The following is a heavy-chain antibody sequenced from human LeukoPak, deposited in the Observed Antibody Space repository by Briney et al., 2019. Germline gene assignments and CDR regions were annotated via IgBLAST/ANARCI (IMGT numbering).Heavy chain of an antibody. CDR2: IYSGGST. CDR3: ARNIFVGYSGSYLGIDY. D-gene: IGHD1-26*01. V-gene: IGHV3-53*01. J-gene: IGHJ4*02. CDR1: GFTVSSNY. Sequence: PGGSLRLSCAASGFTVSSNYMSWVRQAPGKGLEWVSVIYSGGSTYYADSVKGRFTISRDNSKNTLYLQMNSLRAEDTAVYYCARNIFVGYSGSYLGIDYWGQGTLVTVSP.